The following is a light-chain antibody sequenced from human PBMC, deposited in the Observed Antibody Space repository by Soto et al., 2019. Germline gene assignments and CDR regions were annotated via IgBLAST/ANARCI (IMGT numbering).Light chain of an antibody. Sequence: DIQMTQSPSTLSAYVGDRVTITCRASQGISSWLAWYQQKPGKAPNLLIYKASSLESGVPSRFSGSGSGTEFSLTISSLQPDDFATYYCQQYNSYSWTFGQGTKVEIK. CDR3: QQYNSYSWT. V-gene: IGKV1-5*03. CDR2: KAS. CDR1: QGISSW. J-gene: IGKJ1*01.